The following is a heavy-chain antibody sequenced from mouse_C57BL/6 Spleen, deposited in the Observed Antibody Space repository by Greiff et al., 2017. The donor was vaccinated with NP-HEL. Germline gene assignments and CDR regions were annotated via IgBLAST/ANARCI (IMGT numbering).Heavy chain of an antibody. Sequence: VQLQQSGTELVKPGASVKLSCKASGYTFTSYWMHWVKQRPGQGLEWIGNINPSNGGTNYNEKFKSKATLTVDKSSSTAYLQLSSLTSEEFAVYYCARGTTVVATGWYVDVWGTGTTVTVSA. D-gene: IGHD1-1*01. CDR3: ARGTTVVATGWYVDV. CDR2: INPSNGGT. CDR1: GYTFTSYW. V-gene: IGHV1-53*01. J-gene: IGHJ1*03.